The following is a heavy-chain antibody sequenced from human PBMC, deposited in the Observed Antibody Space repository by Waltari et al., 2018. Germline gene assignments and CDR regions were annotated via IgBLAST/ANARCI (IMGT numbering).Heavy chain of an antibody. J-gene: IGHJ6*02. D-gene: IGHD2-15*01. CDR1: GGTFSSYA. CDR3: ARRVVAATLNYYYYGMDV. V-gene: IGHV1-69*01. CDR2: IIPVFGTA. Sequence: QVQLVQSGAEVKKPGSSVKVSCKASGGTFSSYAISWVRQAPGQGLEWMGGIIPVFGTAKYAQKVQGGVTMTADESTRTAYMERSSLRSEDTAVYYCARRVVAATLNYYYYGMDVWGQGTTVTVSS.